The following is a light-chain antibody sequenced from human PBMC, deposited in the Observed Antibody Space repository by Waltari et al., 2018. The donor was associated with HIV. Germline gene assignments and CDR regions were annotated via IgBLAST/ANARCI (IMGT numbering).Light chain of an antibody. V-gene: IGKV4-1*01. CDR2: WAA. J-gene: IGKJ1*01. CDR3: HQYFSAPWT. Sequence: DIVMTQSPDSLAVSLGERATINCKSRQSLLSSDNNKNYLAWSQQKPGQPPKLLIYWAATRESGVPDRFSGSGSGTDFTLTISSLQADDVAVYYCHQYFSAPWTFGQGTKVEIK. CDR1: QSLLSSDNNKNY.